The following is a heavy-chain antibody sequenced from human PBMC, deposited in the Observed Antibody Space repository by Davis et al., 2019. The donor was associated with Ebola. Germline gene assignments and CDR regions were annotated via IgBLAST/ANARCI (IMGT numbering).Heavy chain of an antibody. CDR2: IYYSGST. V-gene: IGHV4-39*01. J-gene: IGHJ6*04. Sequence: SETLSLTCTVSGGSISSSSYYWGWIRQPPGQGLEWIGSIYYSGSTYYNPSLKSRVTISVDTSKNQFSLKLSSVTAADTAVYYRARKTAALYYYGMDVWGKGTTVTVSS. CDR1: GGSISSSSYY. CDR3: ARKTAALYYYGMDV. D-gene: IGHD1-14*01.